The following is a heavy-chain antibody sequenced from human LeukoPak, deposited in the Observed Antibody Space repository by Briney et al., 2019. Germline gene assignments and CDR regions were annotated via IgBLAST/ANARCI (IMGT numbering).Heavy chain of an antibody. CDR3: ARVWGSGWSYY. V-gene: IGHV1-8*01. CDR1: GYTFTSYD. Sequence: ASVKVSCKASGYTFTSYDINWVRQATAQGLEWMGWMNPNSGNTGYAQKFQGGVTMTRNTSISTAYMELSSLRSEDTALYYCARVWGSGWSYYWGQGTLVTVSS. J-gene: IGHJ4*02. CDR2: MNPNSGNT. D-gene: IGHD6-19*01.